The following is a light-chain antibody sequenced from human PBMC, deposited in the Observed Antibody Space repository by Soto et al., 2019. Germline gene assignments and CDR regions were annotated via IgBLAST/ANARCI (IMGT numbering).Light chain of an antibody. J-gene: IGKJ4*01. V-gene: IGKV1-5*01. CDR2: DAS. CDR3: QQSYSSWAT. CDR1: QSISNK. Sequence: DIQMTQSPSTLSASVGDRVTITCRASQSISNKLAWYQQKAGKAPKVLIYDASTLESGVPSRFSGSGSGTDFTLTISSLQPEDSASYYCQQSYSSWATFGGGTKVEIK.